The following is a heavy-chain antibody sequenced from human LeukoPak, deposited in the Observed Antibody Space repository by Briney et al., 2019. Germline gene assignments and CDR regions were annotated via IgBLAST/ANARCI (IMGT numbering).Heavy chain of an antibody. CDR1: GVTVGSTY. CDR2: FFSGGST. CDR3: VADSSTYGYYYHHMDV. V-gene: IGHV3-53*01. D-gene: IGHD5-18*01. J-gene: IGHJ6*03. Sequence: GALRLSCAASGVTVGSTYVSWVRQAPGKGLEWVSVFFSGGSTYYSDSVRGRFTISRDESKNTVFLQMNSLRPEDTALYHCVADSSTYGYYYHHMDVWGKGTTVTVSS.